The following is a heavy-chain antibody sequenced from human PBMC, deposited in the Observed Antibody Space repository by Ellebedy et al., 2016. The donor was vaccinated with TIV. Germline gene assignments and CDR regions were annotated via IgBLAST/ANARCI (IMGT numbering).Heavy chain of an antibody. CDR2: IYRSGTT. CDR1: GAFISSGSYY. D-gene: IGHD4-11*01. J-gene: IGHJ6*03. CDR3: ARVARGTIVTTWGLHYYYYMDV. Sequence: SETLSLXXTVSGAFISSGSYYWSWIRQPAGKGLEWIGRIYRSGTTNYSPSLKSRLTMAVDTSKNQFSLRLTSVTAADTAMYYCARVARGTIVTTWGLHYYYYMDVWGKGTTVTVSS. V-gene: IGHV4-61*02.